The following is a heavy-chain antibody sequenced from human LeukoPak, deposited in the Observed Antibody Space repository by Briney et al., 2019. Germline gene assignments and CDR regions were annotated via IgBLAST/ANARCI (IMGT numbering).Heavy chain of an antibody. CDR3: ATDDYGDYAYYYGMDV. CDR2: IKQDGSEK. CDR1: GFTFSSYW. Sequence: KPGGSLRLSCAASGFTFSSYWMSWVRQAPGKGLEWVANIKQDGSEKYYVDSVKGRFTISRDNAKNSLYLQMNSLRAEDTAAYYCATDDYGDYAYYYGMDVWGQGTTVIVSS. D-gene: IGHD4-17*01. V-gene: IGHV3-7*01. J-gene: IGHJ6*02.